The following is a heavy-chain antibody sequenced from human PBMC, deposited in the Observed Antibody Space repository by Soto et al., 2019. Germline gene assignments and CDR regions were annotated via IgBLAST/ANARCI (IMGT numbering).Heavy chain of an antibody. D-gene: IGHD5-18*01. Sequence: GGSLRLSGAACEINSSSYGMNWVLQSPGEGLEWVAGISYDGSNKYYADYVKGRLTISRDNSKNARYLQMKSLRAEDTAVYYCAKERGGYSYGYPAYWGQGTLVTVS. CDR2: ISYDGSNK. CDR1: EINSSSYG. J-gene: IGHJ4*02. CDR3: AKERGGYSYGYPAY. V-gene: IGHV3-30*18.